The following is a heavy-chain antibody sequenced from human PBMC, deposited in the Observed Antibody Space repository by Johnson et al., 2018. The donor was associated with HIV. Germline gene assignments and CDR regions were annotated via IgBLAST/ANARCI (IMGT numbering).Heavy chain of an antibody. CDR2: ISYDGSNK. CDR3: ARALTMVRGVISDAFDI. V-gene: IGHV3-30-3*01. Sequence: VQLVESGGGVVQPGRSLRLSCAASGFTFSSYAMHWVRQAPGKGLEWVAIISYDGSNKYYADSVKGRFTISRDNSKNTLYLQMNSLRAEDTALYYCARALTMVRGVISDAFDIWGQGTMVTVSS. CDR1: GFTFSSYA. J-gene: IGHJ3*02. D-gene: IGHD3-10*01.